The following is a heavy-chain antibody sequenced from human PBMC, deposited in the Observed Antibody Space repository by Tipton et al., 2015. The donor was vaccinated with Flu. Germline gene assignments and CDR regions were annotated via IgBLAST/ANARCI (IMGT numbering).Heavy chain of an antibody. Sequence: LRLSWTVSGGSISSGSYYWSWIRQPAGKGLEWIGRIYTSGSTNYNPSLKSRVTISVDTSKNQFSLKLSSVTAADTAVYYCAREGFDSSGYRAGDAFDIWGQGTMVTVSS. CDR2: IYTSGST. V-gene: IGHV4-61*02. CDR3: AREGFDSSGYRAGDAFDI. J-gene: IGHJ3*02. D-gene: IGHD3-22*01. CDR1: GGSISSGSYY.